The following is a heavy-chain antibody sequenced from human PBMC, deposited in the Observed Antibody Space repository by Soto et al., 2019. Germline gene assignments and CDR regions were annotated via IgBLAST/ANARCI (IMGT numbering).Heavy chain of an antibody. CDR1: GYTFTSYA. V-gene: IGHV1-3*01. CDR3: ARDLWDGYTVDP. CDR2: INAGNGNT. D-gene: IGHD5-12*01. J-gene: IGHJ5*02. Sequence: ASVKVSCKASGYTFTSYAMHWVRQAPGQRPEWMGWINAGNGNTKYSQKFQGRVTITRDTSASTAYMELSSLRSEDTAVYYCARDLWDGYTVDPWGQGTLVTVSS.